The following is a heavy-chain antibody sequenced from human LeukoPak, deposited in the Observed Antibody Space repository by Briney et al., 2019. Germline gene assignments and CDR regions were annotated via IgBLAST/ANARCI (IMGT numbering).Heavy chain of an antibody. CDR2: IIPIFGTA. CDR3: GVLYYYYGMDV. V-gene: IGHV1-69*13. J-gene: IGHJ6*02. D-gene: IGHD3-10*01. Sequence: GASVKVSCKASGGTSSSYAISWVRQAPGQGLEWMGGIIPIFGTANYAQKFQGRVTITADESTSTAYMELSSLRSEDTAVYYCGVLYYYYGMDVWGQGTTVTVSS. CDR1: GGTSSSYA.